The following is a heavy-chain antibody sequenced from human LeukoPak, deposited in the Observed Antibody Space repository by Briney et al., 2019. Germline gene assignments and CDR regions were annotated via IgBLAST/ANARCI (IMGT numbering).Heavy chain of an antibody. CDR1: GGSFSGYY. CDR2: INHSGST. Sequence: PSETLSLTCAVYGGSFSGYYWSWIRQPPGKGLEWIGEINHSGSTNYNPSLKSRVTISVDTSKNQFSLKLSSVTAADTAVYYCARGMEVDYFDYWGQGTLVTVSS. D-gene: IGHD1-1*01. CDR3: ARGMEVDYFDY. J-gene: IGHJ4*02. V-gene: IGHV4-34*01.